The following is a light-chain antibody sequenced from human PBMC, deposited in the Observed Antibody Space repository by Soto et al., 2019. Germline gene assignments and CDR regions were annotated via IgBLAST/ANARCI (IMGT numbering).Light chain of an antibody. CDR3: QQYYSTPRT. CDR2: WAS. V-gene: IGKV4-1*01. J-gene: IGKJ2*01. Sequence: DIVMTQSPDSLAVSLGERATINCKSSQSVLYSSNNKNYLAWYQQKPGQPPKLLIYWASTRESGVPDRFSGSGSGTDCTLTIISLQAEDVAVYYCQQYYSTPRTFGQGTKLEIK. CDR1: QSVLYSSNNKNY.